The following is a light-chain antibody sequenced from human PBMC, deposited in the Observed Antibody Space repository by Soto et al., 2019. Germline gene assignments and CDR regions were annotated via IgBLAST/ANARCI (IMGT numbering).Light chain of an antibody. Sequence: DIQLTQSPSFLSASVGDRVTITCRASQGISNGLAWYQQKPGKAPKLLIHTASTLQSGVPSRFGGSGSGTEFTLTISSLQPEDLATYYCQHRHSYPITFGQGTRLEIK. J-gene: IGKJ5*01. CDR3: QHRHSYPIT. V-gene: IGKV1-9*01. CDR2: TAS. CDR1: QGISNG.